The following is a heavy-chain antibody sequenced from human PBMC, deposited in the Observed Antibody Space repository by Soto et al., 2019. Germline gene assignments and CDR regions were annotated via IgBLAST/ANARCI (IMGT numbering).Heavy chain of an antibody. CDR3: ARGYSRTIFGVARPDY. CDR1: GGSFSGYY. V-gene: IGHV4-34*01. D-gene: IGHD3-3*01. Sequence: SETLSLTCAVYGGSFSGYYWSWIRQPPGKGLEWIGEINHSGSTNYNPSLKSRVTISVDTSKNQFSLKLSSVTAADTAVYYCARGYSRTIFGVARPDYWGQGTLVTVSS. CDR2: INHSGST. J-gene: IGHJ4*02.